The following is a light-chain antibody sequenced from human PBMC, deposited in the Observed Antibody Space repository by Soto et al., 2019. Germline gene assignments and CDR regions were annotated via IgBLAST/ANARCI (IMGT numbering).Light chain of an antibody. J-gene: IGKJ1*01. CDR1: ESINRN. CDR3: QQYGSSPTWT. V-gene: IGKV3D-15*02. Sequence: EIVMTQSPATLSVSPGERVTLSCRASESINRNLVWYQKRPGQAPRLVIYGASTRATGIPDRFSGSGSGTDFTLTISSLEFGDSAVYYCQQYGSSPTWTFGQGTKVDIK. CDR2: GAS.